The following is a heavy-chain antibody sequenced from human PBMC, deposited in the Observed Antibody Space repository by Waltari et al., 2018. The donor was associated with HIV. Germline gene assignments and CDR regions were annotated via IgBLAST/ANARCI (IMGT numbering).Heavy chain of an antibody. Sequence: QVQLVQSGAEVKKPGASVRGSCKTSGYTFTAHYIHWVRQAPGQGLEWLGWINPGPGGTKYPQAFQGRVTLTRYTSISTSYMELTSLKSDDTAVYFCANALGLRAPLDYWGQGTLVTVSS. CDR1: GYTFTAHY. D-gene: IGHD2-2*01. CDR3: ANALGLRAPLDY. CDR2: INPGPGGT. J-gene: IGHJ4*02. V-gene: IGHV1-2*02.